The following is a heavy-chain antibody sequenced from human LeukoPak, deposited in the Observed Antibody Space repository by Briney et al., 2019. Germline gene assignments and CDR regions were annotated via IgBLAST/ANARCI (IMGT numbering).Heavy chain of an antibody. CDR1: GGSFSGYY. J-gene: IGHJ4*02. CDR2: INHSGST. D-gene: IGHD6-6*01. V-gene: IGHV4-34*01. Sequence: PSETLSLTCAVYGGSFSGYYWSWIRQPPGKGLEWIGEINHSGSTNYNPSLKSRVTISVDTSKNQFSLKLSSVTAADTAVYYCASGRQYSSSLDYWGQGTLVTVSS. CDR3: ASGRQYSSSLDY.